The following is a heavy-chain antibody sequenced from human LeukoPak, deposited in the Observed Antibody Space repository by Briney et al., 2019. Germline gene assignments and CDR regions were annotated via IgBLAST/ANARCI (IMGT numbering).Heavy chain of an antibody. V-gene: IGHV1-69*13. CDR3: QKTAYEILTGMTCPLDY. D-gene: IGHD3-9*01. J-gene: IGHJ4*02. CDR1: GGTFSSYA. Sequence: SVKVSCKASGGTFSSYAISWVRQAPGKGLECIRRIIPIFGTANYAQKFQGRVSITADESTSTAYMELSRLRSDDTVFYFRQKTAYEILTGMTCPLDYWGQGTLVTVSS. CDR2: IIPIFGTA.